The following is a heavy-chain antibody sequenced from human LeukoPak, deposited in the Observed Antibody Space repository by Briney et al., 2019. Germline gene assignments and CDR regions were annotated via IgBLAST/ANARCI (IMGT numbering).Heavy chain of an antibody. Sequence: GESLKISCKGSGYSFTSYCISWVRQMPGKGLEWMGRIDPSDSYTNYSPSFQGHVTISADKSISTAYLQWSSLKASDTAMYYCARAMSDYYYYGMDVWGHGTTVTVSS. J-gene: IGHJ6*02. CDR3: ARAMSDYYYYGMDV. V-gene: IGHV5-10-1*01. CDR1: GYSFTSYC. CDR2: IDPSDSYT.